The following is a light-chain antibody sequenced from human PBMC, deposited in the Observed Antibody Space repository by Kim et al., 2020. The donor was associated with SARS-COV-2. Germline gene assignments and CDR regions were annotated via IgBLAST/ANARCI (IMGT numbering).Light chain of an antibody. CDR1: SSDVGGYNY. V-gene: IGLV2-14*01. CDR3: SSYTSSSTYV. Sequence: QSALTQPASVSGSPGQSITISCTGTSSDVGGYNYVSWYQQHPGKAPKVMIYVVSKRPTGVSNRFSGFKSGNTASLTISGLQAEDEADYYCSSYTSSSTYVFGTGTKVTVL. CDR2: VVS. J-gene: IGLJ1*01.